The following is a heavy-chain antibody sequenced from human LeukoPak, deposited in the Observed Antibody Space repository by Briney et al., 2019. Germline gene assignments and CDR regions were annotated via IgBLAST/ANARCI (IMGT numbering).Heavy chain of an antibody. V-gene: IGHV3-23*01. D-gene: IGHD3-22*01. J-gene: IGHJ5*02. CDR1: GFTFSSYA. CDR2: ISGSGGST. Sequence: RGSLRLSCAASGFTFSSYAMSWVRQAPGKGLEWVSAISGSGGSTYYADSVKGRFTISRDNSKNTLYLQMNSLRAEDTAVYYCAKLYYDSSGYYRRDNWFDPWGQGTLVTVSS. CDR3: AKLYYDSSGYYRRDNWFDP.